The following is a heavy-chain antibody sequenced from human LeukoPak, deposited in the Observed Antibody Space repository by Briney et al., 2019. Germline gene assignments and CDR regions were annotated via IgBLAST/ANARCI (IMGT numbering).Heavy chain of an antibody. CDR2: ISWDGGST. J-gene: IGHJ6*03. CDR1: GFTFDDYT. V-gene: IGHV3-43*01. Sequence: GGSLRLSCAASGFTFDDYTMHWVRQAPGKGLEWVSLISWDGGSTYYADSVKGRFTISRDNAKNSLYLQMNSLRAEDTAVYYCARVSHGGATFYYYYYYMDVWGKGTTVTVSS. D-gene: IGHD1-26*01. CDR3: ARVSHGGATFYYYYYYMDV.